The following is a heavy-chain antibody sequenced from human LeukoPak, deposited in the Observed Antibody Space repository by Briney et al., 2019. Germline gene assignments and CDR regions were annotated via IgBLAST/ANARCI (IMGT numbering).Heavy chain of an antibody. Sequence: SETLSLTCAVYGGSFSGYYWSWIRQPPGKGLEWIGEINHSGSTNYNPSLKSRVTISVDTSKNQFSLKLSSVTAAETAVYYCARGMVRGVSLMDVWGQGTTVTVSS. D-gene: IGHD3-10*01. CDR1: GGSFSGYY. CDR2: INHSGST. V-gene: IGHV4-34*01. J-gene: IGHJ6*02. CDR3: ARGMVRGVSLMDV.